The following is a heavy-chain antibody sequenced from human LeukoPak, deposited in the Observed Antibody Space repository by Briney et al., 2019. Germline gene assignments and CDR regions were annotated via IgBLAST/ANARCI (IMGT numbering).Heavy chain of an antibody. Sequence: TSSETLSLTCTVSGGSISSYYWSWIRQPPGKGLEWIGYIYYSGSINYNPSLKSRVTISVDTSKNQFSLKLSSVTAADTAVYYCARGRQRGYSYGYSYWGQGTLVTVSS. CDR1: GGSISSYY. CDR3: ARGRQRGYSYGYSY. D-gene: IGHD5-18*01. CDR2: IYYSGSI. V-gene: IGHV4-59*01. J-gene: IGHJ4*02.